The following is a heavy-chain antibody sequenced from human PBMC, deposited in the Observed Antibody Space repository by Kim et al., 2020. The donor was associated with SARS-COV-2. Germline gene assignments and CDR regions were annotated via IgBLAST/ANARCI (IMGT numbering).Heavy chain of an antibody. CDR3: EASYY. J-gene: IGHJ4*02. V-gene: IGHV3-23*01. CDR2: ISDSGVRT. Sequence: GGSLRLSCAASGFTFSRYAMSWARQAPGKGLEWVSTISDSGVRTHYADSVKVRFTISRDNSKSTLFLQMNSLRAEDTAVYYCEASYYWGQGSLVTVSS. CDR1: GFTFSRYA.